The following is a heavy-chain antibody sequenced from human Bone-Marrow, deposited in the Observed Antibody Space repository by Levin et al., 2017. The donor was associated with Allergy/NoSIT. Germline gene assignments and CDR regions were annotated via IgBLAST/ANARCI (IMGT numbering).Heavy chain of an antibody. D-gene: IGHD6-19*01. J-gene: IGHJ4*02. Sequence: SETLSLTCIVSAGSITGYYWSWIRQPPGKGLEWIGYIFNGGITNYNPSLKSRVTISVDTSENQFSLKLSSVTAADAAVYYCASSPHPAVAGTRVFDSWGQGTLVTVSS. CDR2: IFNGGIT. CDR3: ASSPHPAVAGTRVFDS. CDR1: AGSITGYY. V-gene: IGHV4-4*08.